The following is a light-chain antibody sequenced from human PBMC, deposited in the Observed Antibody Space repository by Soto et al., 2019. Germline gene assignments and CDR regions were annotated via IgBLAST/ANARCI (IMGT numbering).Light chain of an antibody. CDR2: AAS. V-gene: IGKV1-39*01. CDR3: QQSYSNPT. J-gene: IGKJ2*01. CDR1: QSISSY. Sequence: DIQMTQSPSSLSASVGDRVTITCRASQSISSYLNWYQQKPRKAPKLLIYAASSLQSGVPSRFSGSGSGTDFTLTISSLQPEYFATYSCQQSYSNPTFGQGTKLEIK.